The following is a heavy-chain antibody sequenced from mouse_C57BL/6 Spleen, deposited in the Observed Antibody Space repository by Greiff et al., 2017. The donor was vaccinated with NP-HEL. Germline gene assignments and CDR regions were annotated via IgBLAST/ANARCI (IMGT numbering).Heavy chain of an antibody. CDR2: ISYDGSN. Sequence: ESGPGLVKPSQSLSLTCSVTGYSITSGYYWNWIRQFPGNKLEWMGYISYDGSNNYNPSLKNRISITRDTSKNQFFLKLNSVTTEDTATYYCARIYYDYGFDYWGQGTTLTVSS. D-gene: IGHD2-4*01. V-gene: IGHV3-6*01. J-gene: IGHJ2*01. CDR1: GYSITSGYY. CDR3: ARIYYDYGFDY.